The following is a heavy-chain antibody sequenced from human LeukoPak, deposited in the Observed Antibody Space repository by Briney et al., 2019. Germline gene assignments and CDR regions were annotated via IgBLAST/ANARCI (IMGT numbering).Heavy chain of an antibody. CDR1: GASIRSGDYY. J-gene: IGHJ3*02. CDR2: IYDSGST. Sequence: PSQTLSLTCTVSGASIRSGDYYWSWIRQPPGKGLGWIGYIYDSGSTYYNPSLKSRITISVDTSENRFSLKQSSVTATDTAVYYCARDCSGGSCYGAFDIWGQGTMVTVSS. V-gene: IGHV4-30-4*01. D-gene: IGHD2-15*01. CDR3: ARDCSGGSCYGAFDI.